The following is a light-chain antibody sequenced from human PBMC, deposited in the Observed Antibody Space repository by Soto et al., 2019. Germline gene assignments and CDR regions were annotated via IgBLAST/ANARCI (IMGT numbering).Light chain of an antibody. CDR2: EGS. V-gene: IGLV2-23*01. CDR1: SSDVGSYNL. Sequence: QSALTQPASVSGSPGQSITISCTGTSSDVGSYNLVSWYQQNPGKAPKLMIYEGSERPSGVSNRFSGSKSGNTASLTISRLQADDEADYYCCSYAGSSTLVFGGGTQLTVL. J-gene: IGLJ2*01. CDR3: CSYAGSSTLV.